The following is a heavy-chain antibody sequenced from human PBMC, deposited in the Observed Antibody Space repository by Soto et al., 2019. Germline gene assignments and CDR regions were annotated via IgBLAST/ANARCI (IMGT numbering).Heavy chain of an antibody. CDR1: GFRFSTYD. Sequence: GGSLRLSCAASGFRFSTYDMDWLRQAPGKGPEWIAHISTTSFTIYYADSVKGRFTISRDNARNSLYLEMNSLRDEDTAVYYCARDRCYDGTCYSASDSWGQGTLVTVSS. CDR2: ISTTSFTI. CDR3: ARDRCYDGTCYSASDS. V-gene: IGHV3-48*02. D-gene: IGHD2-15*01. J-gene: IGHJ5*01.